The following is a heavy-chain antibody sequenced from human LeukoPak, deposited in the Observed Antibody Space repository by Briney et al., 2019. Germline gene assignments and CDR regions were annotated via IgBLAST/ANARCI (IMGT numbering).Heavy chain of an antibody. D-gene: IGHD3-3*01. CDR3: AREPIPQSYDFWSGYSTPSYYYRMDV. Sequence: GGSLRLSCAASGFTFSSYSMNWVRQAPGKGLEWVSSISSSSSYIYYADSVKGRFTISRDNAKNSLYLQMNSLRAEDTAVYYCAREPIPQSYDFWSGYSTPSYYYRMDVWGQGTTVTVSS. J-gene: IGHJ6*02. V-gene: IGHV3-21*01. CDR2: ISSSSSYI. CDR1: GFTFSSYS.